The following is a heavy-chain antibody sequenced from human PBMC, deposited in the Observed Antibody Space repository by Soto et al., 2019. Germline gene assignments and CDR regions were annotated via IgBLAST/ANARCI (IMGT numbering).Heavy chain of an antibody. CDR1: GGSLTGYD. V-gene: IGHV1-69*02. J-gene: IGHJ6*02. CDR3: ARRRYCGAECYHNFYSGLDV. Sequence: QVQLVQSGAEVRKPGSSMQVSCSASGGSLTGYDINWLRQAPGHGLEWMGRIIRVLGVTNYAQRFQGRITISAGNYSNIAYMQLSGLRSEDTAVYYCARRRYCGAECYHNFYSGLDVWGQGTTVTVSS. D-gene: IGHD2-21*01. CDR2: IIRVLGVT.